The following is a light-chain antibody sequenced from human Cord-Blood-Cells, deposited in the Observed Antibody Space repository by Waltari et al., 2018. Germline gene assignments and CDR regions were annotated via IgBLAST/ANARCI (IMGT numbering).Light chain of an antibody. J-gene: IGKJ1*01. CDR2: GAS. V-gene: IGKV3-15*01. CDR1: PSVSSN. CDR3: QQYKNWPPWK. Sequence: DIVMTQSPATLSVSPGERATLSCRASPSVSSNLAWYQQKPGQPPRLLIYGASTRATGIPARCSGSGSGTEFTLTISSLQSEDFAVYYGQQYKNWPPWKFGQGTKVEIK.